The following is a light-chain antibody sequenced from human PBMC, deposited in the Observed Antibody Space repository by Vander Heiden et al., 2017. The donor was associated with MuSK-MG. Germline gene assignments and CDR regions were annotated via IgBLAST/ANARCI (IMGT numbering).Light chain of an antibody. J-gene: IGLJ1*01. CDR2: EVR. Sequence: QSALTQPASVSGSPGQSITISCTGTSSDLRSYNYVSCYQHHPGKAPKLMMYEVRQRPSGVSNRFSGSKSGNTDSLTISGLQAEDQADYYCTSYTTSYTDVFGTGTMVTVL. CDR3: TSYTTSYTDV. V-gene: IGLV2-14*01. CDR1: SSDLRSYNY.